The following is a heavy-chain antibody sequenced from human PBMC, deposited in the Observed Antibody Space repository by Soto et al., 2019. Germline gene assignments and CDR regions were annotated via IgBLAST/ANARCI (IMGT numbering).Heavy chain of an antibody. Sequence: QVQLQESGPGLVKPSETLSLTCTVSGGSISSYYWSWIRQPPGKGLEWIGYIYYSGSTNYNPSLKGRFTITLDPSKHQCSLKLSSGTAADTAVYYCAGTEYYYDSRYGGVFDYWGQGTLVTVSS. CDR1: GGSISSYY. CDR3: AGTEYYYDSRYGGVFDY. CDR2: IYYSGST. V-gene: IGHV4-59*08. J-gene: IGHJ4*02. D-gene: IGHD3-22*01.